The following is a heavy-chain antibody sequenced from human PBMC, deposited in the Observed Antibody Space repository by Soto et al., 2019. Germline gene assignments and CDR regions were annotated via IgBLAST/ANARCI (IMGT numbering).Heavy chain of an antibody. CDR3: ARDRHYYDSSGYYRYWYFDL. CDR2: ISSSSSYI. D-gene: IGHD3-22*01. CDR1: GFTFSSYS. V-gene: IGHV3-21*01. Sequence: PGGSLRLSCAASGFTFSSYSMNWVRQAPGKGLEWVSSISSSSSYIYYADSVKDRFTISRDNSKNTLYLQMNSLRAEDTAVYYCARDRHYYDSSGYYRYWYFDLWGRGTLVTVSS. J-gene: IGHJ2*01.